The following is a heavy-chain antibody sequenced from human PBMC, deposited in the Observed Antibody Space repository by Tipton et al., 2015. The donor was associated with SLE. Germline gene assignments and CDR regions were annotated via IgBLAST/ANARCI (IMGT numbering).Heavy chain of an antibody. CDR1: GGSFGDTY. Sequence: TLSLTCAVFGGSFGDTYWGWIRQPPGKGLEWIGEIHHSGRTNYNPSLKSRVTISIDTSNNQFSLKLNSVTAADTAVYYRARGFLGIVSIGYSFDNWGQGTLITVSS. V-gene: IGHV4-34*01. J-gene: IGHJ4*02. CDR3: ARGFLGIVSIGYSFDN. D-gene: IGHD5/OR15-5a*01. CDR2: IHHSGRT.